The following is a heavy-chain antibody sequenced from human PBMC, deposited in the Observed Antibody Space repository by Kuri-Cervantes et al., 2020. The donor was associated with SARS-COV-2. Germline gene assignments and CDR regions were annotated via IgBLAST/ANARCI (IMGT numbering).Heavy chain of an antibody. V-gene: IGHV4-34*01. D-gene: IGHD6-6*01. J-gene: IGHJ6*02. CDR1: GGSFSGYY. CDR2: INHSGST. CDR3: ARAEAARLYYGMDV. Sequence: ESLKISCAVYGGSFSGYYWSWIRQPPGKGLEWIGEINHSGSTNYNPSLKSRVTISVDRSKNQFSLNLSSVTAADTAVYYCARAEAARLYYGMDVWGQGTTVTVSS.